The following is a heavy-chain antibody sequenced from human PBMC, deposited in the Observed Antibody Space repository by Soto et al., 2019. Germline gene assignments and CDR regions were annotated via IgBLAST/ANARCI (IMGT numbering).Heavy chain of an antibody. J-gene: IGHJ4*02. CDR1: GGSISSSSYY. Sequence: SETLSLTCTVSGGSISSSSYYWGWIRQPPGKGLEWIGSIYYSGSTYYNPSLKSRVTISVDTSKNQFSLKLSSVTAADTAVYYCARRTDWNCSFDYWGQGTLVTVSS. CDR3: ARRTDWNCSFDY. V-gene: IGHV4-39*01. D-gene: IGHD1-7*01. CDR2: IYYSGST.